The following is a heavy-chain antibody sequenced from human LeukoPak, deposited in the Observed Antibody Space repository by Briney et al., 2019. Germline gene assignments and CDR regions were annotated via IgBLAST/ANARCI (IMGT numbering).Heavy chain of an antibody. CDR1: GASISSGSYY. CDR3: ARDGAYDFWSIDY. D-gene: IGHD3-3*01. Sequence: SETLSLTCTVSGASISSGSYYWSWIRQPAGKGLEWIGRIYASGGTNYNPSLKSRVTISVDTAKNQFSLNLSSVTAADTAVYYCARDGAYDFWSIDYWGRGTLVTVSS. J-gene: IGHJ4*02. CDR2: IYASGGT. V-gene: IGHV4-61*02.